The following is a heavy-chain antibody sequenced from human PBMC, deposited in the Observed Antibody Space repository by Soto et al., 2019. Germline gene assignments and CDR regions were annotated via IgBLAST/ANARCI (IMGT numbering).Heavy chain of an antibody. CDR1: GFIFRDFY. CDR3: ARDHKGGYYYYGMDV. V-gene: IGHV3-11*06. CDR2: ISSSSSST. J-gene: IGHJ6*02. Sequence: GGSLRFSCAASGFIFRDFYMSWIRQVPGKGLEWLSKISSSSSSTDYADSVKGRFTISRDNAKNSPYLQMNSLRAEDTAVYYCARDHKGGYYYYGMDVWGQGTTVTVSS.